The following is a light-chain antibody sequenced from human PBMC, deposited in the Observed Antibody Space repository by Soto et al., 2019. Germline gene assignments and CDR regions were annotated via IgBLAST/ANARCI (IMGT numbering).Light chain of an antibody. V-gene: IGLV2-14*01. Sequence: QSALTQPASVSGSPGQSITISCTGTIRDVGGYNFVSWYQQHPGKAPKLRIFEVSNRPSGVSIRFSGSKSDNTASLTISGLQAEDEADYYCSSYTSSSTYVFGTGTKVTVL. J-gene: IGLJ1*01. CDR3: SSYTSSSTYV. CDR2: EVS. CDR1: IRDVGGYNF.